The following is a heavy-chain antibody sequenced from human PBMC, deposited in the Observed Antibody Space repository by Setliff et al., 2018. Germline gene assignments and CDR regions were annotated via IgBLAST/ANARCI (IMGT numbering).Heavy chain of an antibody. CDR2: SNHGGST. CDR3: ARHLLVQGTYHFDY. V-gene: IGHV4-34*01. CDR1: GESFSNNY. Sequence: SETLSLTCSVYGESFSNNYWSWIRQTPGKGLEWIGESNHGGSTTYHPSLKSRVTISVDTSKNQFSLKVTSLTAADTAVYYCARHLLVQGTYHFDYWGLGSPVTVSS. D-gene: IGHD3-10*01. J-gene: IGHJ4*02.